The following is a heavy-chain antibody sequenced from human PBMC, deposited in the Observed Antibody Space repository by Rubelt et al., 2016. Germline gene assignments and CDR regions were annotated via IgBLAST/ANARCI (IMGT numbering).Heavy chain of an antibody. D-gene: IGHD3-22*01. CDR3: TTDFREYDSSGDYDGNY. Sequence: VQLVESGGGVVQPGGSLRLSCAASGFVFSGAGMHWVRQAPGKGLEWVSAISGSSGSTYYADSVKGRFTISRDNSKNTLYLQMNVRRAEDTAVYDCTTDFREYDSSGDYDGNYWGQGTLVTVSS. J-gene: IGHJ4*02. CDR1: GFVFSGAG. V-gene: IGHV3-23*04. CDR2: ISGSSGST.